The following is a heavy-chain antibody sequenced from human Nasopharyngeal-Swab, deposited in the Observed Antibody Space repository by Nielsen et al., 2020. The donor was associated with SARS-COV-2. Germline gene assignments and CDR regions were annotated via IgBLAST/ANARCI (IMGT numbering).Heavy chain of an antibody. CDR1: GGSISSSSYY. CDR2: IYYRGST. CDR3: ARGGYSGYFDY. D-gene: IGHD5-12*01. V-gene: IGHV4-39*01. Sequence: SETLSLTCTVSGGSISSSSYYWGWIRQPPGKGLEWIGSIYYRGSTYYNPSLKSRVTISVDTSKNQFSLKLSSVTAADTAVYYCARGGYSGYFDYWGQGTLVTVSS. J-gene: IGHJ4*02.